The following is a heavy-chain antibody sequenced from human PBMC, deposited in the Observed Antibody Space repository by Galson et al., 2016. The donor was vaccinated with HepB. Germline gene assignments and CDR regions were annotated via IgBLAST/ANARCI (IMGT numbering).Heavy chain of an antibody. CDR2: ISSSSRTI. V-gene: IGHV3-48*01. J-gene: IGHJ6*02. CDR3: VKEGQWLVLGYYYEMDV. CDR1: GFTFSSCN. D-gene: IGHD6-19*01. Sequence: SLRLSCAASGFTFSSCNMEWVRQAPGKGLEWVSYISSSSRTIYYADSVKGRFTISRDNAENSLYLQMSSLRAEDTAVYYCVKEGQWLVLGYYYEMDVWGPGTTVTVSS.